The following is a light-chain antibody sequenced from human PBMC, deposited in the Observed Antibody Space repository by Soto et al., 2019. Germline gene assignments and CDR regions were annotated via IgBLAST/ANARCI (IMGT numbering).Light chain of an antibody. CDR2: DVS. CDR1: SSDIGRYTY. V-gene: IGLV2-14*01. Sequence: QSVLTQPASVSGSPGQSITISCTGSSSDIGRYTYVSWYQQHVGKAPKLIIHDVSYRPSGSSYRFSGSKSGNTASLTISGLQADDEADYYCTSYAARSTYVFGRGTKVTVL. J-gene: IGLJ1*01. CDR3: TSYAARSTYV.